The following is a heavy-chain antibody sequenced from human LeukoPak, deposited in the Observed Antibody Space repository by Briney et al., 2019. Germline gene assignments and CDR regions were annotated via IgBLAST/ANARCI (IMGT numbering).Heavy chain of an antibody. D-gene: IGHD1-26*01. CDR1: GYTFTNYV. CDR2: ISTYNDNT. V-gene: IGHV1-18*01. J-gene: IGHJ4*02. Sequence: ASVKVSCKASGYTFTNYVITWLRQAPGPELECMGWISTYNDNTNCAEKLQGRVTMSTDTSTRTAYMELRGMTSDDTAVYYCARSNSGSYYHFDYWGKGTVVSVSS. CDR3: ARSNSGSYYHFDY.